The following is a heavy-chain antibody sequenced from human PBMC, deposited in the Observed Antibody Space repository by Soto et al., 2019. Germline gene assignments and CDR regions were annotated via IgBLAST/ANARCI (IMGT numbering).Heavy chain of an antibody. J-gene: IGHJ6*01. Sequence: EVQLLESGGGLVQPGGSLRLSCAASGFTFSSYAMSWVRQAPGKGLEWVSAISGSGGSTYYADSVKGRFTISRDNSKNTLYLQMNILRAEDTAVYYCXKYVVVVPAAMXXGVMDVWGXGTTVTVSS. CDR1: GFTFSSYA. CDR2: ISGSGGST. CDR3: XKYVVVVPAAMXXGVMDV. D-gene: IGHD2-2*01. V-gene: IGHV3-23*01.